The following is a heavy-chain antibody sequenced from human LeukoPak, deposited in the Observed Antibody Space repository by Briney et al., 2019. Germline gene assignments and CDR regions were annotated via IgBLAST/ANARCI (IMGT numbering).Heavy chain of an antibody. CDR1: GGSVSSSSYY. CDR2: IYYSGST. D-gene: IGHD1-26*01. Sequence: SETLSLTCTVSGGSVSSSSYYWGWIRQPPGKGLEWIGSIYYSGSTYYNPSLKSRVTISVDTSKNQFSLKLSSVTAADTAVYYCARHLSVGASKAFDYRGQGTLVTVSS. CDR3: ARHLSVGASKAFDY. V-gene: IGHV4-39*01. J-gene: IGHJ4*02.